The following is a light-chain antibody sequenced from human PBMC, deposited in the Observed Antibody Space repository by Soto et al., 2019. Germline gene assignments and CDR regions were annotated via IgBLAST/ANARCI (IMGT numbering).Light chain of an antibody. CDR2: EDS. J-gene: IGLJ3*02. Sequence: QSALTQPASVSGSPGQSITISCTGTSSDAGSYNFVSWYQQHPGKAPKVMIYEDSKRPSGVSNRFSGSKSGNTASLTISGLQAEDEGDYYCCSYASSSTYWVFGGGTKRTVL. CDR3: CSYASSSTYWV. CDR1: SSDAGSYNF. V-gene: IGLV2-23*01.